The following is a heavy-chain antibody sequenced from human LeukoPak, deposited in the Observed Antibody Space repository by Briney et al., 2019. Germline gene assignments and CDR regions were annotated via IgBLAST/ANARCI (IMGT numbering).Heavy chain of an antibody. V-gene: IGHV4-31*03. CDR3: ARGYCTNGVGYLDY. J-gene: IGHJ4*02. D-gene: IGHD2-8*01. Sequence: SSETLSLTCTVSGGSISSGGYYWSWIRQHPGKGLEWIGYIYYSGSTYYNPSLKSRVTISVDTSKNQFSLKLSSVTAADTAVYYCARGYCTNGVGYLDYWGQGTLVTVSS. CDR1: GGSISSGGYY. CDR2: IYYSGST.